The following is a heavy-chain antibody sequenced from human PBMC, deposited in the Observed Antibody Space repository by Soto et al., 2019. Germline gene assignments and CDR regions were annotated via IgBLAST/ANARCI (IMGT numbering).Heavy chain of an antibody. CDR1: GGTFGIYA. CDR2: IIPFSDIV. Sequence: QVQLVQSGAEVKKPGSSVKVSCKASGGTFGIYAITWVRQAPGQGLEWMGGIIPFSDIVTYTQKFQGRATITANAATSTDDFPMSALTSGDTAVYYCARRLYSSSWYHSGNSSYYDGVAVLGQGPRVTVSS. V-gene: IGHV1-69*12. J-gene: IGHJ6*02. CDR3: ARRLYSSSWYHSGNSSYYDGVAV. D-gene: IGHD6-13*01.